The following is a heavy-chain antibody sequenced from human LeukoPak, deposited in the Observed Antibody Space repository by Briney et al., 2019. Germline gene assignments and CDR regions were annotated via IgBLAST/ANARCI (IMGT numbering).Heavy chain of an antibody. CDR1: GYTFTSYD. CDR3: ARDQEMATLYFDY. Sequence: ASVKVSCKASGYTFTSYDINWVRQATGQGLEWMGWMNPNSGNTGYAQKLQGRVTMTTDTSTSTAYMELRSLRSDDTAVYYCARDQEMATLYFDYWGQGTLVTVSS. J-gene: IGHJ4*02. CDR2: MNPNSGNT. V-gene: IGHV1-8*02. D-gene: IGHD5-24*01.